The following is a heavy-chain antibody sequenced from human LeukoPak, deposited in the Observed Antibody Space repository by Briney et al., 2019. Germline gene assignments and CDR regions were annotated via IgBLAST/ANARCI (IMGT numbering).Heavy chain of an antibody. CDR3: ARQSGSYGVYYYYMDV. V-gene: IGHV4-34*01. D-gene: IGHD1-26*01. J-gene: IGHJ6*03. Sequence: SETLSLTCAVYGGSFSGYYWSWIRQPPGKGLEWIGEINHSGSTNYNPSLKSRVTISVDTSKNQFSLKLSSATAADTAVYYCARQSGSYGVYYYYMDVWGKGTTVTISS. CDR1: GGSFSGYY. CDR2: INHSGST.